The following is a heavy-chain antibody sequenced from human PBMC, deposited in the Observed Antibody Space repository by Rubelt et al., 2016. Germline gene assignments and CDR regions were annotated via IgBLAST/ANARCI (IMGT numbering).Heavy chain of an antibody. CDR2: IDWDDDK. V-gene: IGHV2-70*15. CDR1: GFSLSTSGMC. CDR3: ARILLPDYYDSSGGMDV. Sequence: QVTLRESGPALVKPTQTLTLTCTFSGFSLSTSGMCVSWIRQPPGKALEWLARIDWDDDKYYSTSLKTRLTNSKDTPKNPVVLNMTNMDPVDTATYYCARILLPDYYDSSGGMDVWGQGTTVTVSS. D-gene: IGHD3-22*01. J-gene: IGHJ6*02.